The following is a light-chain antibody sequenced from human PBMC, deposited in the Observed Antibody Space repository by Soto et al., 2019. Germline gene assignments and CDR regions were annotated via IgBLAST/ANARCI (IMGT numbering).Light chain of an antibody. J-gene: IGLJ1*01. CDR2: DVS. V-gene: IGLV2-14*01. Sequence: QSVLTQPASVSGSPGQSVAISCTGTSSDVAAYNFVSWYQQHPGKAPKLMVFDVSNRPSGVSDRFSGSKSGNTASLTISGLQAEDEADYYCSSYTSGANYVFGTGTNVTVL. CDR1: SSDVAAYNF. CDR3: SSYTSGANYV.